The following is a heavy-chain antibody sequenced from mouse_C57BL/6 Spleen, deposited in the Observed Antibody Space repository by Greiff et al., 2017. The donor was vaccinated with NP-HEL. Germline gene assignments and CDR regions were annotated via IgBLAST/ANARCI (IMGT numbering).Heavy chain of an antibody. CDR1: GFTFSDYG. D-gene: IGHD1-1*01. CDR3: ARRRYGSSYGYFDV. CDR2: ISSGSSTI. J-gene: IGHJ1*03. V-gene: IGHV5-17*01. Sequence: EVMLVESGGGLVKPGGSLKLSCAASGFTFSDYGMHWVRQAPEKGLEWVAYISSGSSTIYYADTVTGRFTISRDNAKNTLFLQMTSLRSEDTAMYYCARRRYGSSYGYFDVWGTGTTVTVSS.